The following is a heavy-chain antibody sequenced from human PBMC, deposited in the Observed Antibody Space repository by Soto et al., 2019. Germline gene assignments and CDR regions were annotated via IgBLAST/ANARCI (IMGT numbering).Heavy chain of an antibody. Sequence: PSETLSLTCTVSGGSISSGGYYWSWIRQHPGKGLEWIGYIYYSGSTYYNPSLKSRVTISVDTSKNQFSLKLSSVAAAGTAVYYCATIAVAGSAYYYYYGMDVWGQGTTVTAP. J-gene: IGHJ6*02. CDR1: GGSISSGGYY. D-gene: IGHD6-19*01. CDR3: ATIAVAGSAYYYYYGMDV. CDR2: IYYSGST. V-gene: IGHV4-31*03.